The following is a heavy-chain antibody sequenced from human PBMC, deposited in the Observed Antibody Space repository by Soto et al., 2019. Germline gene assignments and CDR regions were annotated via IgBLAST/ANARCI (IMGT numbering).Heavy chain of an antibody. CDR2: INAGNGNT. J-gene: IGHJ6*02. V-gene: IGHV1-3*01. CDR1: GYTFTSYA. CDR3: ARDRVDRGVEDYYFYGMDV. Sequence: ASVKVSCKASGYTFTSYAMHWVRQAPGQRLEWMGWINAGNGNTKYSQKFQGRVTITRDTSASTAYMELSSLRSEDTAVYYCARDRVDRGVEDYYFYGMDVWGQGTTVTVSS. D-gene: IGHD3-10*01.